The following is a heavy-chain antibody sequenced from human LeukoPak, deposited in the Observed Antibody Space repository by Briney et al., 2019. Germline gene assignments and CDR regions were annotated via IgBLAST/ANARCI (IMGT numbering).Heavy chain of an antibody. J-gene: IGHJ4*02. CDR2: ISGSGDNI. V-gene: IGHV3-23*01. CDR3: AKDRRLLPKAPSFDS. Sequence: PGGSLRLSCAASGFMFSSYAMSWVRQVPGKGLEWVSVISGSGDNIYYADSVKGRFTISRDNSENMVYLQMNNLRVEDTALYYCAKDRRLLPKAPSFDSWGQGTLVSVSS. CDR1: GFMFSSYA.